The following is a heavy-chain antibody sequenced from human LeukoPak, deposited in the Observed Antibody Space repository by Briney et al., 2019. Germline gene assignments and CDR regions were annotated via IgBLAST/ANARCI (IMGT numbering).Heavy chain of an antibody. D-gene: IGHD2-2*01. CDR1: GYTFTNYY. CDR2: INPSGGST. V-gene: IGHV1-46*01. J-gene: IGHJ4*02. CDR3: AKSRDGYYFDY. Sequence: GASVNVSCKASGYTFTNYYLHWVRQAPGQGLEWMGIINPSGGSTSYAQKFQGRVTMTRDTSTSTVYMELSSLRSEDTAVYYCAKSRDGYYFDYWGRGTLVTVSS.